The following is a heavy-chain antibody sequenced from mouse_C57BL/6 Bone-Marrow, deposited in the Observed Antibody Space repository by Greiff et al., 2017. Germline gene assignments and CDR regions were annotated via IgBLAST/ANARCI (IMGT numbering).Heavy chain of an antibody. Sequence: QVQLQQSGAELVKPGASVKLSCKASGYTFTEYTIHWVKQRSGQGLEWIGWFYPGSGSIKYNEKFKDKATLTADKSSSTVYMELSRLTSEDSAVYFCARHEDRYDYDEKGYAMDYWGQGTSVTVSS. J-gene: IGHJ4*01. CDR2: FYPGSGSI. CDR3: ARHEDRYDYDEKGYAMDY. D-gene: IGHD2-4*01. V-gene: IGHV1-62-2*01. CDR1: GYTFTEYT.